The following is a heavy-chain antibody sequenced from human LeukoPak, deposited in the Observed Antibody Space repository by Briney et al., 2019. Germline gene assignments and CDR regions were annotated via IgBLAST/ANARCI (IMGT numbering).Heavy chain of an antibody. V-gene: IGHV3-11*01. CDR1: GFTFSDYY. CDR2: ISGSGDIM. D-gene: IGHD1-1*01. J-gene: IGHJ4*02. Sequence: PGGSLRLPCAASGFTFSDYYMSWIRQAPGKGLEWVSYISGSGDIMYYVDSVKGRFTISRDNAKNSLYLQMISLRAEDTAVYYCVRDISPPTGFDLYWGQGTLVTVSS. CDR3: VRDISPPTGFDLY.